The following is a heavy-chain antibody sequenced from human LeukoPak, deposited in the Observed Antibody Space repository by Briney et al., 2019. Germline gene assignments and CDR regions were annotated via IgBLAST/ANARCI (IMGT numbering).Heavy chain of an antibody. CDR1: GGSISSGDYY. V-gene: IGHV4-30-4*08. CDR2: IYYSGST. CDR3: ASRIIAVAGMFVY. D-gene: IGHD6-19*01. Sequence: PSETLSLTCTVSGGSISSGDYYWSWIRQPPGKGLEWIGYIYYSGSTYYNPSLESRVTISVDTSKNQFSLKLSPVTAADTAVYYCASRIIAVAGMFVYWGQGTLVTVSS. J-gene: IGHJ4*02.